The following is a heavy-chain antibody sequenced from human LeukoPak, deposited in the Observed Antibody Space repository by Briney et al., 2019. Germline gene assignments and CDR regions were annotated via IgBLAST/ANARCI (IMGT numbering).Heavy chain of an antibody. J-gene: IGHJ4*02. D-gene: IGHD6-13*01. CDR3: ARVYRSSWYPMDY. Sequence: ASVKVSCKASGYTFTSYDINWVRQAPGQGLEWMGWINTNTGNPTYAQGFTGRFVFSLDTSVSTAYLQITSLKAEDTAVYYCARVYRSSWYPMDYWGQGTLVTVSS. V-gene: IGHV7-4-1*02. CDR2: INTNTGNP. CDR1: GYTFTSYD.